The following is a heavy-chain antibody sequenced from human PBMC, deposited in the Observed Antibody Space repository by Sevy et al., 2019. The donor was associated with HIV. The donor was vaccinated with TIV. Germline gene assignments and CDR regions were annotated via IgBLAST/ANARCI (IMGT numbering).Heavy chain of an antibody. CDR3: IPWDTIVLVPAAPYYFDY. Sequence: GGSLRLSCAASGFTFSSYAMHWVRQAPGKGLEWVAVISYDGSNKYYADSVKGRFTISRDNSKNTLYRRVNSLRAEDTAVYYCIPWDTIVLVPAAPYYFDYWGQGTLVTVSS. CDR2: ISYDGSNK. J-gene: IGHJ4*02. CDR1: GFTFSSYA. D-gene: IGHD2-2*01. V-gene: IGHV3-30-3*01.